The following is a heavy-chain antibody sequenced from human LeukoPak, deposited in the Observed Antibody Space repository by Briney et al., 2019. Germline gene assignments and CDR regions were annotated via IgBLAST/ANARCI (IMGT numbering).Heavy chain of an antibody. CDR1: GFTFNGYW. CDR3: AKDGTYYDILTGYGLYFDY. V-gene: IGHV3-7*03. D-gene: IGHD3-9*01. J-gene: IGHJ4*02. CDR2: IKQDGSEK. Sequence: GGSLRLSCAASGFTFNGYWMSWVRQAPGKGLEWVANIKQDGSEKYYVDSVRGRVTISRDNAENSLYLQMNSLRAEDTAVYYCAKDGTYYDILTGYGLYFDYWGQGTLVTVSS.